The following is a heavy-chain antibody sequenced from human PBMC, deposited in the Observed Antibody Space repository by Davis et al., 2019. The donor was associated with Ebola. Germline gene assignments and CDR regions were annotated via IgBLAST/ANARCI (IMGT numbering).Heavy chain of an antibody. CDR3: TRVIDGDYDGN. V-gene: IGHV3-23*01. Sequence: GGSLRLSCAASGFTFSNYPMSWVRQAPGKGLEWVSVISGSGDKTYHSDSVKGRFTISRDNSKNTLYLQMNSLRVEDTAVYYCTRVIDGDYDGNWGQGTQVTVSS. CDR1: GFTFSNYP. CDR2: ISGSGDKT. D-gene: IGHD4-17*01. J-gene: IGHJ4*02.